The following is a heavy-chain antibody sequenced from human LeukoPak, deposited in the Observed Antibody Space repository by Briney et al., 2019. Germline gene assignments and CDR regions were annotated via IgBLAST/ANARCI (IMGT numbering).Heavy chain of an antibody. Sequence: ASVKVSCKASGYTFTNYGINWVRQAPGHGLEWMGWFNPNSGGTNYAQKFQGRVTMTRDTSISTAYMELSRLRSDDTAVYYCARDQGAVAGTYYYYGMDVWGQGTTVTVSS. D-gene: IGHD6-19*01. V-gene: IGHV1-2*02. CDR1: GYTFTNYG. CDR3: ARDQGAVAGTYYYYGMDV. CDR2: FNPNSGGT. J-gene: IGHJ6*02.